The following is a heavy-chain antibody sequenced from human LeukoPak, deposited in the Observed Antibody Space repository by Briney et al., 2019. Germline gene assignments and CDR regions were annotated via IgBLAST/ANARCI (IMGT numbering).Heavy chain of an antibody. CDR1: GFTFSSYA. D-gene: IGHD2-2*01. Sequence: GGSLRLSCAASGFTFSSYAMHWVRQAPGKGLEYVSAISSNGGSTYYANSVKGRFTISRDNSENTLYLQMGSLRAEDMAVYYCARETGTYCSSTSCYRMAGAFDIWGQGTMVTVSS. V-gene: IGHV3-64*01. CDR3: ARETGTYCSSTSCYRMAGAFDI. J-gene: IGHJ3*02. CDR2: ISSNGGST.